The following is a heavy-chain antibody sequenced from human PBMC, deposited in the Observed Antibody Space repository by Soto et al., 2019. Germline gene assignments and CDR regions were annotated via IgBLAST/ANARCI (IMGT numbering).Heavy chain of an antibody. Sequence: ASVKVSCKASGYTFNDFYIHWVRQAPGQGLEWMGWINPNSGGTNFAQKFQGWLTMTRDTSISTASMELSSLRSDDTAVYYCARDNNRPGLNWFDPWGQG. CDR2: INPNSGGT. CDR1: GYTFNDFY. J-gene: IGHJ5*02. D-gene: IGHD1-20*01. CDR3: ARDNNRPGLNWFDP. V-gene: IGHV1-2*04.